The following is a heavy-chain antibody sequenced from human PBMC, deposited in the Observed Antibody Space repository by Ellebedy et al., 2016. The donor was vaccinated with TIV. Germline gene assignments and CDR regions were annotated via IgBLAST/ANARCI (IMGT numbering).Heavy chain of an antibody. Sequence: AASVKVSCKVSGYTLTELSMHWVRQAPGQGLEWMGWISAYNGNTNYAQKFQGWVTMTRDTSISTAYMELSRLRSDDTAVYYCARARDSSGPPYWYFDLWGRGTLVTVSS. J-gene: IGHJ2*01. CDR2: ISAYNGNT. D-gene: IGHD3-22*01. CDR3: ARARDSSGPPYWYFDL. V-gene: IGHV1-2*04. CDR1: GYTLTELS.